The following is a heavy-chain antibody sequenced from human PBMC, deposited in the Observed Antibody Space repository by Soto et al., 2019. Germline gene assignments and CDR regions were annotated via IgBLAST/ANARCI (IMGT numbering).Heavy chain of an antibody. J-gene: IGHJ4*02. Sequence: SETLSLTCTVSGGSISSYYWSWIRQPAGRGLEWIGRIYTSGSAYYNPSLKSRVTISVDTSKNQFSLKLNSVTAADTAVYYCARDTGTGMDYFDFWGQGTLVTVSS. CDR2: IYTSGSA. D-gene: IGHD1-7*01. CDR3: ARDTGTGMDYFDF. V-gene: IGHV4-4*07. CDR1: GGSISSYY.